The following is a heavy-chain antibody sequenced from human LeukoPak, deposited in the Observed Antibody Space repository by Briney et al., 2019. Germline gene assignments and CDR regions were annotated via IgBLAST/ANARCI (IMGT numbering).Heavy chain of an antibody. CDR1: GFTFSSYA. CDR3: AWFYYDSSGTYYFDY. V-gene: IGHV3-23*01. CDR2: ISGSGGST. D-gene: IGHD3-22*01. J-gene: IGHJ4*02. Sequence: GGSLRLSCAASGFTFSSYAMSWVRQAPGKGLEWVSAISGSGGSTYYADSVKGRFTISRDNSKNTLYLQMNSLRAEDTAVYYCAWFYYDSSGTYYFDYWGQGTLVTVSS.